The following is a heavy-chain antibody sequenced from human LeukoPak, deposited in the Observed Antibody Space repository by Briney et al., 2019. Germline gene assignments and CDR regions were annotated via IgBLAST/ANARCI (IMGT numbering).Heavy chain of an antibody. J-gene: IGHJ4*02. CDR2: ITTSSTYI. CDR1: GFSFSTYN. CDR3: AKDSPEYYFDY. Sequence: GGSLRLSCAASGFSFSTYNMNWVRQAPGKGLEWVSSITTSSTYIYYADSVKGRFTISRDNSKNTVYLQMNSLRAEDTAVYYCAKDSPEYYFDYWGQGTLVTVSS. V-gene: IGHV3-21*01.